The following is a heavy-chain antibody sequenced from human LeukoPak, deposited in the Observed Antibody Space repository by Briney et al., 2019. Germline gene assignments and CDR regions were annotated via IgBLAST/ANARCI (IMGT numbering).Heavy chain of an antibody. CDR1: GFSFSNYW. Sequence: VGSLRLSCAASGFSFSNYWMSWVRQAPGKGLEWVANIKQDGSAISYVDSVKGRFTTSRDNAKNSLYLQMNSLRAEDTAVYYCARNRGAGGGYFDYWGQGALVTVSS. CDR2: IKQDGSAI. CDR3: ARNRGAGGGYFDY. V-gene: IGHV3-7*05. J-gene: IGHJ4*02. D-gene: IGHD3-16*01.